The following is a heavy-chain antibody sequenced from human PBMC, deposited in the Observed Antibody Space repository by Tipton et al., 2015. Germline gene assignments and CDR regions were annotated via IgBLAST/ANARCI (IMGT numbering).Heavy chain of an antibody. CDR2: IDYSGTK. D-gene: IGHD5-24*01. V-gene: IGHV4-61*01. CDR3: ARDLEHGMDV. J-gene: IGHJ6*02. Sequence: TLSLTCTVSGGSVSSGSAYHWSWIRQPPGKGLEWIGNIDYSGTKNYNPSLKSRVTISPDTSKNQFSLKLSSVTAADTAVHYCARDLEHGMDVWGQGTTVTVSS. CDR1: GGSVSSGSAYH.